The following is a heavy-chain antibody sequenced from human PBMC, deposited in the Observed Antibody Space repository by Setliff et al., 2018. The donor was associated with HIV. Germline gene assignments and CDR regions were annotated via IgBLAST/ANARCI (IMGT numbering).Heavy chain of an antibody. J-gene: IGHJ4*02. CDR1: GVSMRGHY. V-gene: IGHV4-38-2*02. CDR2: IYRSGST. CDR3: GREGEGELPGY. Sequence: SETLSLTCTVSGVSMRGHYWTWTRQPPGKGLEWIGNIYRSGSTYYNPSLKSRVTISVDKSKNQFSLKLSSVTAADTAVYYCGREGEGELPGYWGQGTLVTVSS. D-gene: IGHD1-7*01.